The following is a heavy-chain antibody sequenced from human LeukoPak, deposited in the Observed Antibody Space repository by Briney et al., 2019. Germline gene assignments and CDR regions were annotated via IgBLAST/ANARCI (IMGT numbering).Heavy chain of an antibody. CDR3: ASPLVGALPDYYYYGMDV. V-gene: IGHV3-48*04. CDR2: ISSSSSTI. CDR1: GFTFSSYS. J-gene: IGHJ6*02. Sequence: GGSLRLSCAASGFTFSSYSMNWVRQAPGKGLEWVSYISSSSSTIYYADSVKGRFTISRDNAKNSLYLQMNSLRAEDTAVYYCASPLVGALPDYYYYGMDVWGQGTTVTVSS. D-gene: IGHD1-26*01.